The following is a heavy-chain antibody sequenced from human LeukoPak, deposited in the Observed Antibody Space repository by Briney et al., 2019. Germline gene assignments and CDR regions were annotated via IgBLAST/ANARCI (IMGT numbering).Heavy chain of an antibody. Sequence: PGGSLRLSCAASGFTFSSYSMNWVRQAPGKRLGWVSSISSSSSYIYYADSVKGRFTISRDNAKNSLYLQMNSLRAEDTAVYYCARALVDIVATNENDYWGQGTLVTVSS. J-gene: IGHJ4*02. CDR1: GFTFSSYS. CDR2: ISSSSSYI. D-gene: IGHD5-12*01. V-gene: IGHV3-21*01. CDR3: ARALVDIVATNENDY.